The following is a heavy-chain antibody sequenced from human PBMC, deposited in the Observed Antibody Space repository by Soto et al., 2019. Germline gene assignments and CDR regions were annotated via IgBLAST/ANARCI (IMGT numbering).Heavy chain of an antibody. CDR1: GYPFDTYG. J-gene: IGHJ5*02. Sequence: ASVKVSCKASGYPFDTYGINWVRQAPGQRPEWMGWISAYNGQTDYAQNFQGRVTMATDTSTNTAYMELRNLRSDDTAVYYCARDTHEFWNSYFFHPWGPGTLVTV. D-gene: IGHD3-3*01. V-gene: IGHV1-18*01. CDR3: ARDTHEFWNSYFFHP. CDR2: ISAYNGQT.